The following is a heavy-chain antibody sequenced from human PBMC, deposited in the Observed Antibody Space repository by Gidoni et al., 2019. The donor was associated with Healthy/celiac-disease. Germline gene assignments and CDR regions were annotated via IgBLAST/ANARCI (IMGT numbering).Heavy chain of an antibody. CDR2: ISYDGSNK. CDR1: GFPFSSYA. Sequence: QVQLVESGGGVVQPGRSLSLSCAASGFPFSSYAMHWVRQAPGKGLEWVAVISYDGSNKYYADSVKGRFTISRDNSKNTLYLQMNSLRAEDTAVYYCARDQDCSSTSCYDLTFDYWGQGTLVTVSS. V-gene: IGHV3-30-3*01. CDR3: ARDQDCSSTSCYDLTFDY. D-gene: IGHD2-2*01. J-gene: IGHJ4*02.